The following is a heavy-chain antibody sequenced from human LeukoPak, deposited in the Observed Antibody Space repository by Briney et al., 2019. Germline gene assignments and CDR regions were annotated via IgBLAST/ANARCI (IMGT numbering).Heavy chain of an antibody. J-gene: IGHJ6*02. CDR2: MNQDGSEK. Sequence: PGGSLRLSCAASGFTFSDSWMSWVRQAPGKGLEWVANMNQDGSEKDYVDSVKGRFTISRDNARNSPYLQMGSLRAEDTAVYYCATYTHWVAGDVWGQGNTVTVSS. CDR1: GFTFSDSW. CDR3: ATYTHWVAGDV. V-gene: IGHV3-7*01. D-gene: IGHD3-16*01.